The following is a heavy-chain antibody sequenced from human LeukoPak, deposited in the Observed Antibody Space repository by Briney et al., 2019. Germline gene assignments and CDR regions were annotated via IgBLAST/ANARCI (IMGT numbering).Heavy chain of an antibody. CDR2: IYYSGST. D-gene: IGHD3-10*01. Sequence: SETLSLTCTVSGGSISSYYWSWIRQPPGKGLEWIGYIYYSGSTNYNPSLKRRGTISVDTSNNQFSLKLTSVTAADTAVYYCARSGRGNSAGFDCWGQGTLVTVSS. J-gene: IGHJ4*02. CDR3: ARSGRGNSAGFDC. CDR1: GGSISSYY. V-gene: IGHV4-59*01.